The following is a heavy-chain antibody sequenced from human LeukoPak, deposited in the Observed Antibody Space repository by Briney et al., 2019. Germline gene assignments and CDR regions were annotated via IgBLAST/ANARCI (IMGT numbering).Heavy chain of an antibody. Sequence: SVKVSCKASGGTFSSYAISWVRQAPGQGLEWMGRIIPILGIANYAQKFQGRVTITRDTSASTAYMELSSLRSEDTAVYYCARKSTGYSSSWGPVFDYWGQGTLVTVSS. CDR3: ARKSTGYSSSWGPVFDY. V-gene: IGHV1-69*04. CDR1: GGTFSSYA. J-gene: IGHJ4*02. CDR2: IIPILGIA. D-gene: IGHD6-13*01.